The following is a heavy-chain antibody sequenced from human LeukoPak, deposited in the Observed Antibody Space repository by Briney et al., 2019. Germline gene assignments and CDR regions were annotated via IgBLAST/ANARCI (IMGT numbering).Heavy chain of an antibody. V-gene: IGHV5-10-1*01. J-gene: IGHJ4*02. CDR3: ASDDDSLDY. CDR2: IDPSDSYT. CDR1: GYSFTTYW. Sequence: GESLKISCKGSGYSFTTYWISWVRQMPGKGLEWMGRIDPSDSYTNYSPSFQGHVTISADKPMSTAYLQWSSLKASDTAMYYCASDDDSLDYWGQGTLVTVSS. D-gene: IGHD2-21*02.